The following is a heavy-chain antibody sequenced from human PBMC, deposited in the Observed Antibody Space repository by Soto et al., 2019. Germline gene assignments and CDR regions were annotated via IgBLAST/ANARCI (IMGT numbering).Heavy chain of an antibody. Sequence: QITLKESGPTLVKPTQTLTLTCTFSGFSLSTSGVGVGWIRQPPGKALVCLALIYWDDDKRYSPSLKSRLTITKDTSKNQVVLTMANMDPVDTAIYYCAHFTAGAFFDYWGQGTLVTVSS. CDR1: GFSLSTSGVG. J-gene: IGHJ4*02. D-gene: IGHD1-26*01. CDR3: AHFTAGAFFDY. V-gene: IGHV2-5*02. CDR2: IYWDDDK.